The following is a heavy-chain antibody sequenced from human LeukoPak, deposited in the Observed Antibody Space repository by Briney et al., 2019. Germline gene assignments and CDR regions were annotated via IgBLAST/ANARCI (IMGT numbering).Heavy chain of an antibody. CDR2: IYQGGST. V-gene: IGHV3-53*01. CDR1: TFTVASNY. Sequence: GGSLRLFCAVSTFTVASNYMSWVRQTPGKGLVWVSDIYQGGSTYYSDSVKGRFAISRDNSKNTLYLQMNSLRTEDTAIYYCAKDRLYFGNDFGDYWGQGTPATVSS. J-gene: IGHJ4*02. CDR3: AKDRLYFGNDFGDY. D-gene: IGHD3-9*01.